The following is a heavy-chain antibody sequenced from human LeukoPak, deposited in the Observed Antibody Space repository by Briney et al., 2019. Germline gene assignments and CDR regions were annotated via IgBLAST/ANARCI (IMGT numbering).Heavy chain of an antibody. CDR3: ASWTNTVGGVVGTY. CDR1: GGSISSNY. J-gene: IGHJ4*02. V-gene: IGHV4-59*01. Sequence: SETLSLTCTVSGGSISSNYWSWIRQPPGKGLEWIGYIHYSGSRNYNPSLKSRVIISVDTPKNQVSLKLISVTAADTAVYYCASWTNTVGGVVGTYWSQGTLVTVSS. CDR2: IHYSGSR. D-gene: IGHD3-16*02.